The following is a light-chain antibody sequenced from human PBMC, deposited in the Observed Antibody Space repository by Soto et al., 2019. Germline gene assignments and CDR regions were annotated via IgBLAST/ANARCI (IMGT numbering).Light chain of an antibody. J-gene: IGKJ1*01. CDR2: KAS. V-gene: IGKV1-5*03. CDR1: QSISSW. Sequence: DIQMTPSPSPLSASVGDRVPIPCPASQSISSWLAWYQQKPGKAPKLLIYKASSLESGVPSRFSGSGSGTEFTLTISSLQPDDFATYYCQQYNSYPWTFGQGTKVDIK. CDR3: QQYNSYPWT.